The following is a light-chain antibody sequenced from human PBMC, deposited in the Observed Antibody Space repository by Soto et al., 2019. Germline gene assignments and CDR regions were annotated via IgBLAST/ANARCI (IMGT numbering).Light chain of an antibody. Sequence: DIQLTQSPSFLSASVGDRVTITCRASQGINSYLAWYQQKPGKAPKLLIYAASTLQSGVPSRFSGSGSGTEFTLTISSLQPEDSATYYCQQLNSYPLTFGGGTKVEIK. CDR2: AAS. CDR3: QQLNSYPLT. V-gene: IGKV1-9*01. J-gene: IGKJ4*01. CDR1: QGINSY.